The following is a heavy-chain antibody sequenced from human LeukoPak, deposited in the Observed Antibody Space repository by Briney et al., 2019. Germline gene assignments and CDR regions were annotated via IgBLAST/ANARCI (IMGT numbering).Heavy chain of an antibody. CDR2: INPSGGST. V-gene: IGHV1-46*01. CDR1: GYTFTSYY. J-gene: IGHJ6*03. D-gene: IGHD6-6*01. Sequence: GASVKVSCKASGYTFTSYYMHWVRQAPGQGLEWMGIINPSGGSTSYAQKFQGRVTMTRDMSTSTAYMELSSLRSEDTAVYYCARVGAARQDYYYYMDVWGKGTTVTVSS. CDR3: ARVGAARQDYYYYMDV.